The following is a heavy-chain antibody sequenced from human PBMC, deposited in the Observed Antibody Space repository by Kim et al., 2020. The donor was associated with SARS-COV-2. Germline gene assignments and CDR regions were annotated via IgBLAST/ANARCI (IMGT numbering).Heavy chain of an antibody. J-gene: IGHJ4*02. V-gene: IGHV4-31*02. D-gene: IGHD3-22*01. Sequence: PSLKRRVTISVDTSKNQFSLKLSSVTAADTAVYYCARGGYYDSSGSGVDYWGQGTLVTVSS. CDR3: ARGGYYDSSGSGVDY.